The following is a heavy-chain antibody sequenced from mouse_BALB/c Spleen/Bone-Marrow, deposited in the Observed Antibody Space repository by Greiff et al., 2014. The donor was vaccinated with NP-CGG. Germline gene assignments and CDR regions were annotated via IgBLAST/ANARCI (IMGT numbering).Heavy chain of an antibody. V-gene: IGHV14-3*02. J-gene: IGHJ3*01. CDR2: SDPANVKT. CDR1: CFNIKDTY. CDR3: ASYYYGSSRFAY. D-gene: IGHD1-1*01. Sequence: VQLPQSGAELLKPGGSVKLSCTASCFNIKDTYMSWVEPRPEQGLEWVGRSDPANVKTKYDPEVQGKATITADTSSNTAYLQLSSLTSEDTAVYYSASYYYGSSRFAYWGQGTLVTGPA.